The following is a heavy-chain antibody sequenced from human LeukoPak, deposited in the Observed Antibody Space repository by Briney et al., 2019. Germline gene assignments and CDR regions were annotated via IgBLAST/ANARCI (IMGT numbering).Heavy chain of an antibody. J-gene: IGHJ4*02. V-gene: IGHV4-31*03. Sequence: PSQTLSLTCTVSGVSISSGGYYWSWIRQHPGKGLEWIGYIYYSGSTYYNPSLKSRVTISVDTSKNQFSLKLSSVTAADTAVYYCARLHRGYGGSYFSFDYWGQGTLVTVSS. CDR3: ARLHRGYGGSYFSFDY. CDR2: IYYSGST. CDR1: GVSISSGGYY. D-gene: IGHD1-26*01.